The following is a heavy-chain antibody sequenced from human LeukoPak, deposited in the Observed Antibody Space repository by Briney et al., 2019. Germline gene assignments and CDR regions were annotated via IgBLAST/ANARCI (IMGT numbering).Heavy chain of an antibody. D-gene: IGHD2-2*01. CDR1: GYTLTELS. Sequence: ASVKVSCKVSGYTLTELSMHWVRQATGQGLEWMGWMNPNSGNTGYAQKFQGRVTITRNTSISTAYMELSSLRSEDTAVYYCALIPSFQVVPADYWGQGTLVTVSS. CDR3: ALIPSFQVVPADY. V-gene: IGHV1-8*03. CDR2: MNPNSGNT. J-gene: IGHJ4*02.